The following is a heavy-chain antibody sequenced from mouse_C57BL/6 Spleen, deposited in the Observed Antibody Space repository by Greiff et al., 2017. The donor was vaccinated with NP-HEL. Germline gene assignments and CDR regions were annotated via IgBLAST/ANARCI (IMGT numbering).Heavy chain of an antibody. D-gene: IGHD2-5*01. J-gene: IGHJ2*01. CDR1: GYTFTSYW. Sequence: VQLQQPGAELVMPGASVKLSCKASGYTFTSYWMHWVKQRPGQGLEWIGEIDPSDSYTNYNQKFKGKSTLTVDKSSSTAYMQLSSLTSEDSAVYYCARRRGYSNYVFDYWGQGTTLTVSS. CDR2: IDPSDSYT. V-gene: IGHV1-69*01. CDR3: ARRRGYSNYVFDY.